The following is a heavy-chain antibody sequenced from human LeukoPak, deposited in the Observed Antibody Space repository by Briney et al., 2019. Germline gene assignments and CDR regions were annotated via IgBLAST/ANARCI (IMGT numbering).Heavy chain of an antibody. V-gene: IGHV4-34*01. D-gene: IGHD1-14*01. CDR1: GGSFSGYY. CDR3: ARAVYGFDP. CDR2: INHSGST. J-gene: IGHJ5*02. Sequence: SETLSLTCAVYGGSFSGYYWSWIRQPPGKGLEWIGEINHSGSTNYNPSLKSRVTISVDTSKNQFSLKPSSVTAADTAVYYCARAVYGFDPWGQGTLVTVSS.